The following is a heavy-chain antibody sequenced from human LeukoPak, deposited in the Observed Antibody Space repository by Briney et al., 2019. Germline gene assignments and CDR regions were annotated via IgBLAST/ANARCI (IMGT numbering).Heavy chain of an antibody. CDR3: ARAHPTPIEQQHHYTADLYYYYYYGMDV. J-gene: IGHJ6*02. CDR1: GYTFTSYD. CDR2: MNPNSGNT. Sequence: GASVKVSCKASGYTFTSYDINWVRQATGQGLEWMGWMNPNSGNTGYAQKFQGRVTMTRNTSISTAYMELSSLRPEDTAVYYCARAHPTPIEQQHHYTADLYYYYYYGMDVWGQGTTVTVSS. D-gene: IGHD2-2*02. V-gene: IGHV1-8*01.